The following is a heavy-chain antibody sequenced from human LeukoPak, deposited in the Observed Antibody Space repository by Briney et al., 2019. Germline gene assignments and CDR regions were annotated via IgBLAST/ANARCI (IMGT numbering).Heavy chain of an antibody. D-gene: IGHD3-10*01. Sequence: SETLSLTCTVYGGSFSGYYWSWIRQPPGKGLEWIGEINHSGSTNYNPSLKSRVTISVDTSKNQFSLKLSSVTAADTAVYYCARVRLGGYYGSGSSHIDFWGQGTLVTVSS. CDR2: INHSGST. V-gene: IGHV4-34*01. CDR1: GGSFSGYY. CDR3: ARVRLGGYYGSGSSHIDF. J-gene: IGHJ4*02.